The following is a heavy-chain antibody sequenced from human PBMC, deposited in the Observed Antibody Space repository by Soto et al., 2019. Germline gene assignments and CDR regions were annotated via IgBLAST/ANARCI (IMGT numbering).Heavy chain of an antibody. V-gene: IGHV3-48*02. CDR3: ARGDRFRCSGDRCFSDGLFLS. J-gene: IGHJ5*02. D-gene: IGHD2-15*01. CDR1: GFTFGIYS. Sequence: EVQLVESGGGLVQRGGSLRLSCAASGFTFGIYSMNWVRQAPGKGLEWISYINGSSSTMYYADSVKGRFIISRDNADNSLYLQMNSLRDADTAVYYCARGDRFRCSGDRCFSDGLFLSWGQGTLSPSPQ. CDR2: INGSSSTM.